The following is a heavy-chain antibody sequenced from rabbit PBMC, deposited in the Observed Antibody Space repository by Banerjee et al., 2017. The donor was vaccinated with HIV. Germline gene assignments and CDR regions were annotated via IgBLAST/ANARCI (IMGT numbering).Heavy chain of an antibody. CDR2: IYTGSSGRT. Sequence: QEQLKETGGGLVQPGGSLTLTCTASGFSFSSSYYMCWVRQAPGKGLEWIGCIYTGSSGRTYYASWAKGRFTISKTSSTTVTLQMTSLTAADTATYFCARGYTDYGYAIYYFNLWGQGTLVTVS. D-gene: IGHD6-1*01. CDR3: ARGYTDYGYAIYYFNL. J-gene: IGHJ4*01. CDR1: GFSFSSSYY. V-gene: IGHV1S45*01.